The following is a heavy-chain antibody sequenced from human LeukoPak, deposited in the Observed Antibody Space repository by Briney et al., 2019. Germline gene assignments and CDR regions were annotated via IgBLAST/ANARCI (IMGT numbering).Heavy chain of an antibody. D-gene: IGHD3-22*01. CDR2: IYSGGST. J-gene: IGHJ1*01. CDR3: ARGSSSGYSLQYFQH. CDR1: GFTVSSNY. Sequence: GGSLRLSCAASGFTVSSNYMSWVRHAPGKGLEWVSLIYSGGSTYYADSVKGRFTISRDDSKNTLYLQMNSLRAEDTAVYYCARGSSSGYSLQYFQHWGQGTLVTVSS. V-gene: IGHV3-53*01.